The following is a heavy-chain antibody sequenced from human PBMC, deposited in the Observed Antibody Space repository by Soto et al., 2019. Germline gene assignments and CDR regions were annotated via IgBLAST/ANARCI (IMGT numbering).Heavy chain of an antibody. V-gene: IGHV4-39*01. CDR3: ARGPPFH. Sequence: PSETLSLTCTVFGGSISSSSYYWGWIRQPPGKGLEWIGSIYYSGSTYYNPSLKSRVTISVDTSKNQFSLKLSSVTAADTAVYYCARGPPFHWGQGTLVTVSS. D-gene: IGHD3-16*01. CDR2: IYYSGST. CDR1: GGSISSSSYY. J-gene: IGHJ4*02.